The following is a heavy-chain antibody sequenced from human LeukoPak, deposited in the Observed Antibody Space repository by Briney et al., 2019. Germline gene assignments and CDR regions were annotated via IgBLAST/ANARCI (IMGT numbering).Heavy chain of an antibody. CDR3: AKDMGVVPAAMPD. J-gene: IGHJ4*02. Sequence: GGSLRLSCAASGFTFSSYGMHWVRQAPGKGLEWVAFIRYDGSNKYYADSVKGRFTISRDNSKNTLYLQMNSLRAEDTAVYYCAKDMGVVPAAMPDWGQGTLVTVSS. CDR1: GFTFSSYG. CDR2: IRYDGSNK. D-gene: IGHD2-2*01. V-gene: IGHV3-30*02.